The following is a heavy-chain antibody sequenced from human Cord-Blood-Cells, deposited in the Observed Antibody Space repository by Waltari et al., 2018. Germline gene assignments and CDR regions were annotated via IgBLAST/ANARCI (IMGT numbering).Heavy chain of an antibody. Sequence: QVQLVQSGAEVKKPGASVKVSCKASGYTFTGYYMHWVRQAPGQGLEWMGWINPNSGGTNYAQKFQGRVTMTRDTSISTAYMELSRLRSDDTAMYYCARDIGLTMVRGDEAFDIWGQGTMVTVSS. D-gene: IGHD3-10*01. J-gene: IGHJ3*02. V-gene: IGHV1-2*02. CDR1: GYTFTGYY. CDR2: INPNSGGT. CDR3: ARDIGLTMVRGDEAFDI.